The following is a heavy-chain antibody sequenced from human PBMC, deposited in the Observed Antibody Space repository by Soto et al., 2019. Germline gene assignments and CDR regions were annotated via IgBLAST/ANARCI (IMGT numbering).Heavy chain of an antibody. CDR3: ARGHSTDCSNGVCSFFYNHEMDV. CDR2: INPKSGGT. V-gene: IGHV1-2*04. D-gene: IGHD2-8*01. J-gene: IGHJ6*02. CDR1: GYSFTDYH. Sequence: ASVKVSCKASGYSFTDYHIHWVRQAPGQGLEWLGRINPKSGGTSTAQKFQGWVTMTRDRSISTVYIELTRLRSDDTAVYFCARGHSTDCSNGVCSFFYNHEMDVWGQGTTVTVSS.